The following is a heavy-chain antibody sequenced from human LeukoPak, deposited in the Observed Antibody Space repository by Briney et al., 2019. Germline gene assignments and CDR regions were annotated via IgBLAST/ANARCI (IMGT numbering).Heavy chain of an antibody. D-gene: IGHD2-2*01. J-gene: IGHJ4*02. CDR2: ISAYNGNT. V-gene: IGHV1-18*01. Sequence: ASVKVSCKASGYTFTSYGISWVRQAPGQGLEWMGWISAYNGNTNYAQTLKGRVTITTDTSTSTTYMELRSLRSDDTAVYYCARDRRGSTLLFDYWGQGTLVTVSS. CDR3: ARDRRGSTLLFDY. CDR1: GYTFTSYG.